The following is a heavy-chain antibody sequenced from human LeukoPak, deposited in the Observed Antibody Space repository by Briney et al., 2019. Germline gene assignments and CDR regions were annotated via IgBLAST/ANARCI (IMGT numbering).Heavy chain of an antibody. D-gene: IGHD1-1*01. Sequence: GGSLRLSCAASGFTFSSYEMNWVRQAPGKGLEWVSYISSSDSTIYYADSVKGRFTISRDNAKNSLYLQMNSLRAEDTAVYYCARDLGWNGVRVYYYGMDVWGQGTTVTVSS. CDR3: ARDLGWNGVRVYYYGMDV. J-gene: IGHJ6*02. CDR1: GFTFSSYE. CDR2: ISSSDSTI. V-gene: IGHV3-48*03.